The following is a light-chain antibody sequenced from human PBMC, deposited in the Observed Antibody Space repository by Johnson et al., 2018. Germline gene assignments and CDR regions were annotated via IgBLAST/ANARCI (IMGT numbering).Light chain of an antibody. V-gene: IGLV1-51*02. Sequence: QSVLTQPPSVSAAPGQKVTISCSGSSSNIGNNYVSWYQQLPGTAPKLLIYENNKRPSGTPDRFSGAKSGTSATLGITGLQTRDAADYYCGTWDSSLSAGNVFGTVTKVTVL. CDR3: GTWDSSLSAGNV. CDR1: SSNIGNNY. J-gene: IGLJ1*01. CDR2: ENN.